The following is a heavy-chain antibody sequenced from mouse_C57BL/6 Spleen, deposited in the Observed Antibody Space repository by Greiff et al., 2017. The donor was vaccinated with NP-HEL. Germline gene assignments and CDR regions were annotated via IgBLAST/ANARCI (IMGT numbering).Heavy chain of an antibody. Sequence: QVQLKQPGAELVKPGASVKLSCKASGYTFTSYWMQWVKQRPGQGLEWIGEIDPSDSYTNYNQKFKGKATLTVDTSSSTAYMQLSSLTSEDSAVYYCARWTVVAHYYAMDYWGQGTSVTVSS. D-gene: IGHD1-1*01. CDR2: IDPSDSYT. V-gene: IGHV1-50*01. J-gene: IGHJ4*01. CDR1: GYTFTSYW. CDR3: ARWTVVAHYYAMDY.